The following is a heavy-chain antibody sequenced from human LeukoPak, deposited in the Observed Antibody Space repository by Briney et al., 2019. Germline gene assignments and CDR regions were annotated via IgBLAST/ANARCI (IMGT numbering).Heavy chain of an antibody. J-gene: IGHJ4*02. CDR2: ISGSGGDT. CDR3: AKDAELRLGEFRGYFDY. CDR1: GFTFSTYG. V-gene: IGHV3-23*01. D-gene: IGHD3-16*01. Sequence: GGSLRLSCAASGFTFSTYGMSWVRQAPGKGLEWVSAISGSGGDTYYADSAKGRFTISRDNSKNTLYLQMNSLRAEDTAVYYCAKDAELRLGEFRGYFDYWGQGTLVTVSS.